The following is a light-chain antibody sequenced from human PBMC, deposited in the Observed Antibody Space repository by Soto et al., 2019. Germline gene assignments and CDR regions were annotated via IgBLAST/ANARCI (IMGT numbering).Light chain of an antibody. CDR1: PSVNGN. CDR3: HQYNGSPPWP. J-gene: IGKJ1*01. V-gene: IGKV3-15*01. Sequence: EVVGTQSPASLSVSPGERATLSCRASPSVNGNLAWDQQKPGQTPRLLIYDVSTRDNGVPDRFSGRGSGTEFTLTLSSLQSEDFALYYCHQYNGSPPWPFGEGPRVEIK. CDR2: DVS.